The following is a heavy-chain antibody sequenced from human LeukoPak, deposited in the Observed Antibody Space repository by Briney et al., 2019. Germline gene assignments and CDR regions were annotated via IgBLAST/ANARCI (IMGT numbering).Heavy chain of an antibody. J-gene: IGHJ6*02. CDR1: GLTFSSSW. V-gene: IGHV3-7*01. D-gene: IGHD4-11*01. CDR2: INPDGNKK. CDR3: ANDYSNYYSYGMDV. Sequence: PGGSLRLSCAVSGLTFSSSWMDWVRQAPGKGLEWVASINPDGNKKYSADSVKGRFTISRDNAENSLYLQMNSLRVEDTAVYYCANDYSNYYSYGMDVWGQGTTVTVSS.